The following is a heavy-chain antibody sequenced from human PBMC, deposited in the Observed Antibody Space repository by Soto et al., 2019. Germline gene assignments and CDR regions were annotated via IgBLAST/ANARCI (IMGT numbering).Heavy chain of an antibody. CDR2: IWFDGSNK. CDR3: ARDNSDSGGYYYFDY. J-gene: IGHJ4*02. CDR1: GFSFSTYG. Sequence: GGSLRLSCAASGFSFSTYGMHWVRQAPGKGLECVAVIWFDGSNKQYADSVKGRFTISRDNSKNTLYLQMNSLIVGDTAVYYCARDNSDSGGYYYFDYWGQGTLVTVSS. D-gene: IGHD3-22*01. V-gene: IGHV3-33*01.